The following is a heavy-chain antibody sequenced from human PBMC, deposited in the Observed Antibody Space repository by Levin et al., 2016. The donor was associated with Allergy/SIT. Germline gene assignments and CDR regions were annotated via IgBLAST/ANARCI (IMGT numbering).Heavy chain of an antibody. CDR1: WLHQEQYL. Sequence: SETLSLTCGCLWWLHQEQYLVELGPPDPREGGWSGLEKSIDSGRTNYNPSLRSRVTISVDESKNEVSLQLTSVTAADTAVYYCARDVAVDAKWFDPWGQGTPVTVSS. CDR3: ARDVAVDAKWFDP. D-gene: IGHD2-21*01. J-gene: IGHJ5*02. V-gene: IGHV4-4*02. CDR2: SIDSGRT.